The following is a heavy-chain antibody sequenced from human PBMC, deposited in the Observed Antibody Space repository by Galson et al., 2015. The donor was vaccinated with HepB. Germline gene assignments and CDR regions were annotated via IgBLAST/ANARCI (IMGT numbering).Heavy chain of an antibody. D-gene: IGHD2-15*01. Sequence: SLRLSCAASGFTFSSYGMHWVRQAPGKGLEWVAVIWYDGSNKYYADSVKGRFTISRDNSKNTLYLQMNSLRAEDTAVYYCARDPGYCSGGSCYYFDYWGQGTLVTVSS. J-gene: IGHJ4*02. CDR2: IWYDGSNK. CDR3: ARDPGYCSGGSCYYFDY. V-gene: IGHV3-33*08. CDR1: GFTFSSYG.